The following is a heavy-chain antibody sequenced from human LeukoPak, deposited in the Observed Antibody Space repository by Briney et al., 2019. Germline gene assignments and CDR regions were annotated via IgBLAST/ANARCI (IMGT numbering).Heavy chain of an antibody. V-gene: IGHV1-2*02. D-gene: IGHD6-25*01. CDR2: INPNSGGT. J-gene: IGHJ6*02. CDR3: ARVAAPDYYYYYGMDV. CDR1: GYTFTGYY. Sequence: ASVKVSCKASGYTFTGYYMHWVRQAPGQGLEWMGWINPNSGGTNYAQKFQGRVTMTRDTSISTAYMELSRLRSDDTAVYYCARVAAPDYYYYYGMDVWGQGTTVTVSS.